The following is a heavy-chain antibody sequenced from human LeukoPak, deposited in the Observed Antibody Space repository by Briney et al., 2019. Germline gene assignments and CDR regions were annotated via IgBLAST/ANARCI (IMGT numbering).Heavy chain of an antibody. Sequence: PGGSLRLSCAASGFTFSSYAMTWGRQAPGKGMEWVSGISGSGGSSYSADSVKGRFTISRDNSKKKLYMKMSSVSAEDTAVYYCTKHRGGWIDAFDIWGQGTMVTVSS. V-gene: IGHV3-23*01. CDR1: GFTFSSYA. CDR2: ISGSGGSS. J-gene: IGHJ3*02. D-gene: IGHD5-12*01. CDR3: TKHRGGWIDAFDI.